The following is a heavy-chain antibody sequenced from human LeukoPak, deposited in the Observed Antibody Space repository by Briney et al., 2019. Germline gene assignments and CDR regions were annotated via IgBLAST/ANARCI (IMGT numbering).Heavy chain of an antibody. D-gene: IGHD4-11*01. Sequence: ASVKVSCKTSGYTFTDYYIHWVRQAPGQGLEWMGWINPNSGETNSAQKFQGRVTMTGDTSISTAYMELRRVTSDDTPVYYCARDRDYSNTERGFDYWGQGTLVTVSS. J-gene: IGHJ4*02. V-gene: IGHV1-2*02. CDR2: INPNSGET. CDR3: ARDRDYSNTERGFDY. CDR1: GYTFTDYY.